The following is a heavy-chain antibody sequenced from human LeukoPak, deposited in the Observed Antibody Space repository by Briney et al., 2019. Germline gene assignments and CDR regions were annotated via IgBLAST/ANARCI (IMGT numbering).Heavy chain of an antibody. J-gene: IGHJ4*02. CDR2: IYYSGST. Sequence: SETLSLTCTVSGGSISSYYWSWIRQPPGKGLEWIGYIYYSGSTNYNPSLKSRVTISVDTSKNQFSLKLSSVTAADTAVYYCARGPHSGWYYFDYWGQGTLVTVSS. D-gene: IGHD6-19*01. CDR3: ARGPHSGWYYFDY. CDR1: GGSISSYY. V-gene: IGHV4-59*01.